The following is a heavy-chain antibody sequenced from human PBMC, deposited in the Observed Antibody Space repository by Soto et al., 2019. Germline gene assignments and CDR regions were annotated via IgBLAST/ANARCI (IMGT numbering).Heavy chain of an antibody. CDR3: ARDAVGSSGFGYYFDY. J-gene: IGHJ4*02. Sequence: PGGSLRLSCAASGFTFSSYGMHWVRQAPGKGLEWVAVIWYDGSNKYYADSVKGRFTISRDNSKNTLYLQMNSLRAEDTAVYYCARDAVGSSGFGYYFDYWGQGTLVTVSS. CDR2: IWYDGSNK. D-gene: IGHD6-19*01. V-gene: IGHV3-33*01. CDR1: GFTFSSYG.